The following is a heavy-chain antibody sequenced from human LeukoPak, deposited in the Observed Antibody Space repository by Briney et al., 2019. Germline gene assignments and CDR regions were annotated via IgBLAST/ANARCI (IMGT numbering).Heavy chain of an antibody. CDR1: GFTFNTYE. Sequence: PGGSLRLSCAASGFTFNTYEMNWVRQAPGKGLEWVSYIDSSGSTIHYADSVRDRFTISRDNAQNSLYLQMDSLRVEDTAVYYCARDQTPEFGVVFLDYWGQGALVTVSS. J-gene: IGHJ4*02. D-gene: IGHD3-3*01. V-gene: IGHV3-48*03. CDR2: IDSSGSTI. CDR3: ARDQTPEFGVVFLDY.